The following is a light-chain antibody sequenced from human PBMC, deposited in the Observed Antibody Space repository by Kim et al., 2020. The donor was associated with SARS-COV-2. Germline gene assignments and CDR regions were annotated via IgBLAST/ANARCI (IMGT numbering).Light chain of an antibody. V-gene: IGLV1-51*01. Sequence: QSVLTQPPSVSAAPGQKVTISCSASSSSIVSFYVSWYQQLPGTAPKLLIHDNNARPSGIPDRFSGSKSGTSATLGITGLQPGDEATYYCETWDSSLSTVVFGGGTKVTVL. CDR1: SSSIVSFY. J-gene: IGLJ2*01. CDR2: DNN. CDR3: ETWDSSLSTVV.